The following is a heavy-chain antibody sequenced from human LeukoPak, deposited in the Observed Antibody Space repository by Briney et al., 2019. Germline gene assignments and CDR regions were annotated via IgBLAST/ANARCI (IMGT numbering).Heavy chain of an antibody. Sequence: PSDTLSLTCNVCGGSVPSHYWNWIRRPPGKGLEGIGYPYHTGITKYNPSLKSRVSMSVDTSKNQFFLKVNSVTAADTAVYHCVRSVDYFDNTGPHMMFDYWGQGSLVTVSS. J-gene: IGHJ4*02. CDR3: VRSVDYFDNTGPHMMFDY. D-gene: IGHD3-22*01. CDR2: PYHTGIT. V-gene: IGHV4-59*02. CDR1: GGSVPSHY.